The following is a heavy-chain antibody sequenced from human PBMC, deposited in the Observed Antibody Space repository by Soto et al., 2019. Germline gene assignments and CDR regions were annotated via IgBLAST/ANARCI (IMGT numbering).Heavy chain of an antibody. J-gene: IGHJ4*01. Sequence: PQKLPHTYTASGVFINTSYYFWAWIRQPPGKGLQFIASVYHNGGAHYNSSLKSRVTISVDTANNQVSLRMRSLTAADTAFYYFCRVVAGAPRHTDSHYWG. CDR1: GVFINTSYYF. CDR3: CRVVAGAPRHTDSHY. CDR2: VYHNGGA. D-gene: IGHD6-19*01. V-gene: IGHV4-39*01.